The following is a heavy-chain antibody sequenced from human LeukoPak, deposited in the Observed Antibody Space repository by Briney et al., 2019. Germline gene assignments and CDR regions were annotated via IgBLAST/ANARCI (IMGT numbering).Heavy chain of an antibody. D-gene: IGHD6-19*01. J-gene: IGHJ4*02. CDR2: IYTSGST. Sequence: SETLSLTCTVSGGSISSYYWSWIRQPAGKGLEWIGRIYTSGSTNYNPSLKSRVTMSVDTSKNQFSLKLSSVTAADTAVYYCAGDRGYSSGWLYYFDYWGQGTLVTVSS. V-gene: IGHV4-4*07. CDR1: GGSISSYY. CDR3: AGDRGYSSGWLYYFDY.